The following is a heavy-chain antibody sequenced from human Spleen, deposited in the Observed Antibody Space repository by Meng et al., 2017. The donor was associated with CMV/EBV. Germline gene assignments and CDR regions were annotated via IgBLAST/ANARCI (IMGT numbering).Heavy chain of an antibody. CDR1: GYTFTSYD. J-gene: IGHJ4*02. V-gene: IGHV1-8*01. CDR2: MNPNSGNK. CDR3: ARRWGRIVPAATDY. Sequence: ASVKVSCEASGYTFTSYDINWVRQATGQGLEWMGWMNPNSGNKGYAQKFQGRVTMTRNTSISTAYMGLSSLRSEDTAVYYCARRWGRIVPAATDYWGQGTLVTVSS. D-gene: IGHD2-2*01.